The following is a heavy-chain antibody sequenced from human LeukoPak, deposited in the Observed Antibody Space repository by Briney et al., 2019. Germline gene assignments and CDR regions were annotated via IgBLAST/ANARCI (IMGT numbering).Heavy chain of an antibody. CDR1: GYTFTGYY. Sequence: ASVKVSCKASGYTFTGYYMHWVRQAPGQGLEWMGWINPNSGGTNYAQKFQGRVTMTRDTSISTAYMELSRVRSDDTAVYYCASLHVVVGHGMDVWGQGTTVTVSS. D-gene: IGHD3-22*01. CDR3: ASLHVVVGHGMDV. V-gene: IGHV1-2*02. CDR2: INPNSGGT. J-gene: IGHJ6*02.